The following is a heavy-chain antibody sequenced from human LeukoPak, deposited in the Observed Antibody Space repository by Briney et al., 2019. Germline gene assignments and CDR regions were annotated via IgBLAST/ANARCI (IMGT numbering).Heavy chain of an antibody. Sequence: GGSLRLSCAASGFTFSNYWMTWVRQAPGKGLEWVANINRDGSERYYVDSVKGRFTISRDNAKNSLYLQMNSLRAEDTAVYYCARDLKGILRFLEWLLSPGMDVWGQGTTVTVSS. CDR2: INRDGSER. CDR3: ARDLKGILRFLEWLLSPGMDV. D-gene: IGHD3-3*01. V-gene: IGHV3-7*01. J-gene: IGHJ6*02. CDR1: GFTFSNYW.